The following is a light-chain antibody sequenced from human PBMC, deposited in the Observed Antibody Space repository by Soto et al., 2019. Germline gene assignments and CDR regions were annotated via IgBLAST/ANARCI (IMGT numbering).Light chain of an antibody. CDR1: QSISVW. Sequence: DIQMTQSPSTLSASVGDRVTITCRASQSISVWLAWYQQKAGKAPKLLIYDASSLESGVPSRFSGSGSGTEFTLTISSLQPDDFATYYCQQYNTYSWTFGPGTKVDIK. J-gene: IGKJ1*01. V-gene: IGKV1-5*01. CDR2: DAS. CDR3: QQYNTYSWT.